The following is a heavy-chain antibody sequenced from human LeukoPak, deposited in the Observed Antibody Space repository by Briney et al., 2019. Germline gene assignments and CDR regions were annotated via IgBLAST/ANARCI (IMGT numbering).Heavy chain of an antibody. CDR3: AGQGGYDYS. CDR1: GGTFSSYA. V-gene: IGHV1-69*05. Sequence: GASVKVSCKASGGTFSSYAISWVRQAPGQGLEWMGRIIPIFGTANYAQKFQGRVTITTDESTSTAYMELSSLTSEDTAVYYCAGQGGYDYSWGQGTLVTVSS. CDR2: IIPIFGTA. J-gene: IGHJ4*02. D-gene: IGHD5-12*01.